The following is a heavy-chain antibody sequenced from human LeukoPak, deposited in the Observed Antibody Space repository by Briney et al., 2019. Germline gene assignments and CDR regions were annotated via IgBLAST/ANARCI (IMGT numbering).Heavy chain of an antibody. J-gene: IGHJ6*03. CDR1: GFTFSSYA. D-gene: IGHD3-3*01. CDR3: VRDSGSITIFGVVITPYYYYYYMDV. V-gene: IGHV3-30*04. CDR2: ISYDGSNK. Sequence: GGSLRLSCAASGFTFSSYAMRWVRQAPGKGLEWVAVISYDGSNKYYADSVKGRFTVSRDNSKNTLYLQMNSLRAEDTAVYYCVRDSGSITIFGVVITPYYYYYYMDVWGKGTTVTVSS.